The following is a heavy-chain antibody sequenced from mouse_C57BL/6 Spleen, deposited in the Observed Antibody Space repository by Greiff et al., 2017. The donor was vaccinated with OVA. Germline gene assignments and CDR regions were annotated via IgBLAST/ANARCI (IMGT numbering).Heavy chain of an antibody. V-gene: IGHV1-74*01. CDR1: GYTFTSYW. J-gene: IGHJ4*01. Sequence: VQLQQPGAELVKPGASVKVSCKASGYTFTSYWMHWVKQRPGQGLEWIGRIHPSDSDTNYNQKFKGKATLTVDKSSSTAYMQLSSLTSEDSAVYYCATEPLQAYDGYYVDAMDYWGQGTSVTVSS. D-gene: IGHD2-3*01. CDR2: IHPSDSDT. CDR3: ATEPLQAYDGYYVDAMDY.